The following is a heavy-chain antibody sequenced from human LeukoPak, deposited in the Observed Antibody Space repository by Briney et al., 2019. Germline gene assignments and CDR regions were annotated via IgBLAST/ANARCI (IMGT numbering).Heavy chain of an antibody. CDR2: IYYSGST. CDR3: ARGGSYYNY. CDR1: GDSISSSSYY. V-gene: IGHV4-61*01. Sequence: SETLSLTCTVSGDSISSSSYYWSWIRQPPGKGLEWIGYIYYSGSTNYNPSLKSRVTISVDTSKNQFSLKLSSVTAADTAVYYCARGGSYYNYWGQGTLVTVSS. D-gene: IGHD1-26*01. J-gene: IGHJ4*02.